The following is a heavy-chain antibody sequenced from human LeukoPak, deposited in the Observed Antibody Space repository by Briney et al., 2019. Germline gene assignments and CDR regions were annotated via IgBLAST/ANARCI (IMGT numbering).Heavy chain of an antibody. CDR1: GFTFSSYG. J-gene: IGHJ4*02. CDR2: ISSSSSYI. D-gene: IGHD6-6*01. Sequence: GGSLRLSCAASGFTFSSYGMHWVRQAPGKGLEWVSSISSSSSYIYYADSVKGRFTISRDNAKNSLYLQMNSLRAEDTAVYYCARVSDSLVYFDYWGQGTLVTVSS. V-gene: IGHV3-21*01. CDR3: ARVSDSLVYFDY.